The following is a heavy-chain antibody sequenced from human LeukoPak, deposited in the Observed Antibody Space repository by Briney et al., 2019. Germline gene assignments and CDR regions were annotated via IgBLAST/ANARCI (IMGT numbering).Heavy chain of an antibody. J-gene: IGHJ5*02. CDR3: ARGRYYGDYRVDP. CDR2: INHSGST. V-gene: IGHV4-34*01. D-gene: IGHD4-17*01. CDR1: GGSFSGYY. Sequence: SETLPLTCAVYGGSFSGYYWSWIRQPPGKGLEWIGEINHSGSTNYNPSLKSRVTISVDTSKNQFSLKLSSVTAVDTAVYYCARGRYYGDYRVDPWGQGTLVTVSS.